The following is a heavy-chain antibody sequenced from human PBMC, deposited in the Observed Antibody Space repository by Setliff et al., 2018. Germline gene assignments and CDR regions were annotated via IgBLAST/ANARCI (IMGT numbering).Heavy chain of an antibody. CDR2: ISSSSSYI. D-gene: IGHD6-19*01. V-gene: IGHV3-21*01. J-gene: IGHJ4*02. CDR1: GFTFSSYS. Sequence: PGGSLRLSCAASGFTFSSYSMNWVRQAPGKGLEWVSSISSSSSYIYYADSVKGRFTISRDNAKNTLYLQMNSLRAEDTAVYYCARGPYSSGWIPEYYFDYWGQGTLVTVSS. CDR3: ARGPYSSGWIPEYYFDY.